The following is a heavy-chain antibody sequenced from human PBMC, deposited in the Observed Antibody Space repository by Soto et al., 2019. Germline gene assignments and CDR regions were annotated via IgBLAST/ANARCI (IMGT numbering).Heavy chain of an antibody. V-gene: IGHV1-18*01. CDR3: ERVVRGAEASFGP. CDR2: ISLYSDGT. D-gene: IGHD2-2*01. CDR1: GYTFSNYG. Sequence: ASVKVSCKTSGYTFSNYGITWVRQAPGQPLEWLGWISLYSDGTNYAQKFQGRVSMTTDTSTTTAYMELRIMRSDDTGVYHCERVVRGAEASFGPWGQGTLVTLTS. J-gene: IGHJ5*02.